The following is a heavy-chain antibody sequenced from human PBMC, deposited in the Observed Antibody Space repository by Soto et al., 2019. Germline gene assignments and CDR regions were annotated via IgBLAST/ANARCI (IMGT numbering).Heavy chain of an antibody. CDR1: GGPFSSYA. CDR2: ISYDGSNK. D-gene: IGHD3-22*01. CDR3: ARDYDSSGYYSAGPFDY. Sequence: TGGSLRFSCAASGGPFSSYAMLWVRQAPGKGLEWVAVISYDGSNKYYADSVKGRFTISRDNSKNTLYLQMNSLRAEDTAVYYCARDYDSSGYYSAGPFDYWGQGTLVTVSS. V-gene: IGHV3-30-3*01. J-gene: IGHJ4*02.